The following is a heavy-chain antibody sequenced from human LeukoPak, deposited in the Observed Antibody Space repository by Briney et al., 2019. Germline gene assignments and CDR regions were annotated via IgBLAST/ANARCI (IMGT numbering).Heavy chain of an antibody. V-gene: IGHV3-23*01. D-gene: IGHD1-26*01. CDR2: ISGSGGST. J-gene: IGHJ3*02. CDR3: AKSLLTTASGTGRAFDI. CDR1: GFTFSSYA. Sequence: GGSLRLSCAASGFTFSSYAMSWVRQAPGKGLEWVSAISGSGGSTYYADPLKGRFTISRDNSKNTLYLQMDSLRAEDTAKYYCAKSLLTTASGTGRAFDIWGQGTVVTVSA.